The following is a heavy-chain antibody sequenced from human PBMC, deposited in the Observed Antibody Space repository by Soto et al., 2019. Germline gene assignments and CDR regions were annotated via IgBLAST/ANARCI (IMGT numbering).Heavy chain of an antibody. CDR3: ARDRSSAVAGLFDY. Sequence: SETLSLTCTVSGGSISSGGYYWSWIRQHPGKGLEWIGYIYYSGSTYYNPSLKSRVTISVDTSKNQFSLKLSSVTAADTAVYYCARDRSSAVAGLFDYWGQGTLVTVSS. J-gene: IGHJ4*02. D-gene: IGHD6-19*01. CDR2: IYYSGST. CDR1: GGSISSGGYY. V-gene: IGHV4-31*03.